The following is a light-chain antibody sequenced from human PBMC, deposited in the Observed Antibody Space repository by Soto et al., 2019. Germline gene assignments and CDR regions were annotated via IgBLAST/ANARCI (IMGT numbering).Light chain of an antibody. CDR2: GAS. Sequence: EIVMTQSPATLSVSPGERGTLSCRASQSIRSNVAWYQQRPGQAPRLLIFGASVRATGVPDRFSGSGSGTDFTLTINSLQSEDFAVYYCQPYNNWPLTFGGGTKV. CDR3: QPYNNWPLT. V-gene: IGKV3-15*01. J-gene: IGKJ4*01. CDR1: QSIRSN.